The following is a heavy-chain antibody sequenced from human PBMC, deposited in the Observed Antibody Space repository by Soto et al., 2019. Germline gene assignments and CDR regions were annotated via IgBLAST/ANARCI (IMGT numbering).Heavy chain of an antibody. J-gene: IGHJ4*02. V-gene: IGHV3-30-3*01. CDR3: ATGANFYYDTSRY. CDR1: GFTFSSYE. Sequence: VQLVESGGDLVQPGGSLRLSCAASGFTFSSYEMNWVRQAPGKGLEWVAVMSPNGNNQYYADSVKGRFTISRDTSKSTLYLQMTSLRPDDTAVYYCATGANFYYDTSRYWGQGTLVTVSS. D-gene: IGHD3-22*01. CDR2: MSPNGNNQ.